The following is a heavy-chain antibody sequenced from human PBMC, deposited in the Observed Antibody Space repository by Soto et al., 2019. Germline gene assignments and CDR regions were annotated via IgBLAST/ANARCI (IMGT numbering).Heavy chain of an antibody. Sequence: ASVKVSCKASGFTFTSSAVQWVRQARGQRLEWIGWIVVGSGNTNYAQKFQERVTITRDMSTSTAYMELSSLRSEDTAVYYCAADRPVQDSSGYSLREFDYWGQGTLVTVSS. CDR1: GFTFTSSA. J-gene: IGHJ4*02. CDR3: AADRPVQDSSGYSLREFDY. V-gene: IGHV1-58*01. CDR2: IVVGSGNT. D-gene: IGHD3-22*01.